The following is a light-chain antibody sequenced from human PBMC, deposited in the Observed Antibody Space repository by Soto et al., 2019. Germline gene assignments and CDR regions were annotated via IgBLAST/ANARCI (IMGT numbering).Light chain of an antibody. CDR3: CSYAGSSTQSYV. CDR1: NSDVESYNL. CDR2: EVS. Sequence: QPVLTQPVSVSGSPGHSITISCTGTNSDVESYNLVSWYQQHPGKATKVIIYEVSERPSGVSDRFAGSKSGNTASLMISGLQAEDEADYYCCSYAGSSTQSYVFGSGTKVTVL. J-gene: IGLJ1*01. V-gene: IGLV2-23*02.